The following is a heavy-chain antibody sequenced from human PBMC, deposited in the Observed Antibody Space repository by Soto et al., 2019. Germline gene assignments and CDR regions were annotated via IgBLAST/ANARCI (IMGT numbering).Heavy chain of an antibody. CDR1: GFTFSYAL. J-gene: IGHJ4*02. D-gene: IGHD6-19*01. Sequence: WVSLRVSCAASGFTFSYALMSWVRQAPGKGLEWVGRSKKKSDGGTTDYAAPVKGRFTISRDDSKDTLYLQMNSLKTEDTAVYYCATGGWFLNWGQGTLVTVSS. CDR2: SKKKSDGGTT. CDR3: ATGGWFLN. V-gene: IGHV3-15*01.